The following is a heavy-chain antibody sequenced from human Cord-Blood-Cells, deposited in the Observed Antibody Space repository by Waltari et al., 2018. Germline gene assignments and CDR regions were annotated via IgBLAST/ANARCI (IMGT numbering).Heavy chain of an antibody. D-gene: IGHD3-3*01. J-gene: IGHJ5*02. V-gene: IGHV4-59*11. CDR3: ARVRENTIFGVVTSSNWFDP. CDR1: GGPISSHY. CDR2: IYYSGST. Sequence: QVQLQESGPGLVKPSETLSLTCTVSGGPISSHYWSWIRPPPGQGLEWIGYIYYSGSTNYNPSLKSRVTISVDTSKNQFSLKLSSVTAADTAVYYCARVRENTIFGVVTSSNWFDPWGQGTLVTVSS.